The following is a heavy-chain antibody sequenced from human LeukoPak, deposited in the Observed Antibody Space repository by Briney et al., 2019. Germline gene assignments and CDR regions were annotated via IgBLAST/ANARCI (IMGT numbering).Heavy chain of an antibody. Sequence: PSETLSLTCTVSGGSINNYYWSWIRQPPGKGLEWIGFIHYTGSTNYNPSLKSRVTISVDTSKNQFSLKLSSVTAADTAVYYCARERGIRIAAAIDYWGQGTLVTVSS. CDR2: IHYTGST. D-gene: IGHD6-13*01. CDR3: ARERGIRIAAAIDY. J-gene: IGHJ4*02. CDR1: GGSINNYY. V-gene: IGHV4-59*01.